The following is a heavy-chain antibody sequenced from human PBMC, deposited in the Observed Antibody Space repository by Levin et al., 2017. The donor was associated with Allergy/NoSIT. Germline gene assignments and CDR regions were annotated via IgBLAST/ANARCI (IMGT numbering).Heavy chain of an antibody. Sequence: GGSLRLSCAASGFTFDDYAMHWVRQAPGKGLEWVSGISWNSGSIGYADSVKGRFTISRDNAKNSLYLQMNSLRAEDTALYYCAKDPYSSGGSGWFDPWGQGTLVTVSS. V-gene: IGHV3-9*01. CDR1: GFTFDDYA. J-gene: IGHJ5*02. CDR2: ISWNSGSI. D-gene: IGHD6-19*01. CDR3: AKDPYSSGGSGWFDP.